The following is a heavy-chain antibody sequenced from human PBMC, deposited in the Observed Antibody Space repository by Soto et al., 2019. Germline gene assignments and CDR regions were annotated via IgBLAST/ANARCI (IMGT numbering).Heavy chain of an antibody. Sequence: PGGSLRLSCAASGFTFSSYAMHWVRQAPGKGLEWVAVISYDGSNKYYADSVKGRFTISRDNSKNTLYLQMNSLRAEDTAVYYCARKVSGGSGSYSPPREYYFDYWGQGTLVTVSS. V-gene: IGHV3-30-3*01. J-gene: IGHJ4*02. CDR2: ISYDGSNK. CDR1: GFTFSSYA. CDR3: ARKVSGGSGSYSPPREYYFDY. D-gene: IGHD3-10*01.